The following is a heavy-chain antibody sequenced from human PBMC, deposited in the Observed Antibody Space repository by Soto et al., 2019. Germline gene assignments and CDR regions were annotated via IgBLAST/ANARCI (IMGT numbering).Heavy chain of an antibody. D-gene: IGHD6-13*01. V-gene: IGHV3-30*18. CDR1: GFPFSSYG. CDR3: AKDSGQQLVSFYYSMDV. Sequence: QVQLVESGGGVVQPGRSLRLSCAAYGFPFSSYGMHWVRQAPGKGLEWVAVISYDASNKYYADSVKGRFTISRDNSKNTLYLQMNSPRAEDTAVYYCAKDSGQQLVSFYYSMDVWGQGTTVTVS. J-gene: IGHJ6*02. CDR2: ISYDASNK.